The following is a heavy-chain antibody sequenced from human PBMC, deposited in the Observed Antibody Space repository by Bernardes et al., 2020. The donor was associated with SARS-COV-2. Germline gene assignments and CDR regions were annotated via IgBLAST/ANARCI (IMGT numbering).Heavy chain of an antibody. Sequence: GGSLRLSCAASGFTFSTYWMHWVRQVPGKGPVWVSRINPDGSFPIYTDSVKGRFTISRDNAKNTLYLQMNSLRPEDTAIYYCVRDNTDGVLDFDYWGQGTLVTVSS. J-gene: IGHJ4*02. CDR1: GFTFSTYW. V-gene: IGHV3-74*01. D-gene: IGHD2-8*02. CDR2: INPDGSFP. CDR3: VRDNTDGVLDFDY.